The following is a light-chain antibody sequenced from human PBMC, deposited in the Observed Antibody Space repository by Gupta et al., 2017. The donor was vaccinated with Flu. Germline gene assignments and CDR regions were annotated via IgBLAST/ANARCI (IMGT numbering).Light chain of an antibody. CDR2: EDR. J-gene: IGLJ3*02. CDR3: QAWDSNTLWV. CDR1: KLGENY. Sequence: PGRKASGTCSGDKLGENYASWYQQKPGQSPVWVMYEDRRRPSGITDRFSASNSGTTATITISGTEAMDDDDDYCQAWDSNTLWVFGGGTKLTVL. V-gene: IGLV3-1*01.